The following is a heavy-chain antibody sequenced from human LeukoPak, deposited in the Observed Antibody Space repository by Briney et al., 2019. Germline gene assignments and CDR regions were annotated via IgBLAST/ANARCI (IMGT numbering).Heavy chain of an antibody. Sequence: SETLSLTCTVSGGSISSYYWSWIRQPAGKGLEWIGRIYNSGSMNYNPSLKSRVTMSIDTSKNQFSLKLSSVTAADTAVYYCASLYSGSYYALDYWGQGTLVTVSS. D-gene: IGHD1-26*01. V-gene: IGHV4-4*07. J-gene: IGHJ4*02. CDR1: GGSISSYY. CDR3: ASLYSGSYYALDY. CDR2: IYNSGSM.